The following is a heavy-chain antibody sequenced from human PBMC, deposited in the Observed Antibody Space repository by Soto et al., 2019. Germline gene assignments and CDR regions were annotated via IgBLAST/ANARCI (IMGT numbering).Heavy chain of an antibody. V-gene: IGHV4-59*01. D-gene: IGHD4-17*01. CDR1: GGSISSYY. J-gene: IGHJ3*02. CDR2: IYYSGST. Sequence: SETLSLTCTVSGGSISSYYWSWIRQPPGKGLEWIGYIYYSGSTNYNPSLKSRVTISADTSKNQFSLKLSSVTAADTAVYYCARGTADYGGNSAFDIWGQGTMVTVSS. CDR3: ARGTADYGGNSAFDI.